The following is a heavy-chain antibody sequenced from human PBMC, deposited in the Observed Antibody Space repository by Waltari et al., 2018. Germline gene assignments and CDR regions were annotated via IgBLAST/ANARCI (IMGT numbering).Heavy chain of an antibody. V-gene: IGHV3-30*02. D-gene: IGHD3-3*01. J-gene: IGHJ4*02. Sequence: QVQLVESGGGVVQPGGSLRLSCAASGFTFSSYGMHWVRQAPGKGLEWVAFIRYDGSNKYYADSVKGRFTISRDNSKNTLYLQMNSLRAEDTAVYYCAKDPAYYDFWSGYIPEPYYFDYWGQGTLVTVSS. CDR2: IRYDGSNK. CDR3: AKDPAYYDFWSGYIPEPYYFDY. CDR1: GFTFSSYG.